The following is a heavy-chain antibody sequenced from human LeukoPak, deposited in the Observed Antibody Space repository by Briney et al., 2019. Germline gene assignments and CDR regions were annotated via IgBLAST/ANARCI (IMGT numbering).Heavy chain of an antibody. D-gene: IGHD6-19*01. J-gene: IGHJ6*03. CDR2: IYYSGST. Sequence: SETLSLTCTVSGGSISSSSYYWDWIRQPPGKGLEWIGSIYYSGSTYYNPSLRSRVTISVDTSKNQFSLKLSSVTAADTAVYYCARSSKEEGIAVAGRKNYYYYYMDVWGKGTTVTVSS. V-gene: IGHV4-39*07. CDR3: ARSSKEEGIAVAGRKNYYYYYMDV. CDR1: GGSISSSSYY.